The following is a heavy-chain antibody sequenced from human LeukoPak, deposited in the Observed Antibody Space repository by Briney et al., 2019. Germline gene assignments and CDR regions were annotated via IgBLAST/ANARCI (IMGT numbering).Heavy chain of an antibody. D-gene: IGHD4-17*01. J-gene: IGHJ4*02. CDR1: GFTFSSYS. Sequence: GGSLRLSCAASGFTFSSYSMNWVRQAPGKGLEWVSSISSSSSYIYYADSVKGRFTISRDNAKNSLYLQMNSLRAEDTAAYYCARRYGDYSYFDYWGQGTLVTVSS. CDR2: ISSSSSYI. CDR3: ARRYGDYSYFDY. V-gene: IGHV3-21*01.